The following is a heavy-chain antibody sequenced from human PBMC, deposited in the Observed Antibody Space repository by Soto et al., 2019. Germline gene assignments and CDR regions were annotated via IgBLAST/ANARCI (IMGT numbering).Heavy chain of an antibody. J-gene: IGHJ6*02. CDR3: ARYEYRSSLYGMDV. V-gene: IGHV4-34*01. D-gene: IGHD6-6*01. CDR2: INHSGST. CDR1: GGSFSGYD. Sequence: XETLSLPCADYGGSFSGYDWSWIRQPPGKGLDWIGEINHSGSTNYNPSLKSRVTISVDTSKNQFSLKLRSVTAADTAVYYCARYEYRSSLYGMDVWAQGTTVTVSS.